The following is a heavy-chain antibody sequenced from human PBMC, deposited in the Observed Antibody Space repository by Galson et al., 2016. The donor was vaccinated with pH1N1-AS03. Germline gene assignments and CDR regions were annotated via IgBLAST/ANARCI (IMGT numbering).Heavy chain of an antibody. CDR2: FYPSDSDA. V-gene: IGHV5-51*01. CDR1: GYLFTNYW. CDR3: ARHNEAATLSAPSDS. D-gene: IGHD6-25*01. Sequence: QSGAEVKQPGESLRISCKTSGYLFTNYWIGWVRQMPGKGLEWMGIFYPSDSDARYSPSFQGQVTFSADKSTATAYLQWSSLKASDTAIYYCARHNEAATLSAPSDSWGQGTLVTVSS. J-gene: IGHJ4*02.